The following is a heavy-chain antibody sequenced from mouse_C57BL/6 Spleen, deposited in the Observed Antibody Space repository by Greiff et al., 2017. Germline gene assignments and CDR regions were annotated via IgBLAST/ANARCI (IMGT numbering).Heavy chain of an antibody. CDR2: IWTGGGT. Sequence: VKLMESGPGLVAPSQSLSITCTVSGFSLTSYAISWVRQPPGKGLEWLGVIWTGGGTNYNSALKSRLSISKDNSKSKVFLKMNSLQTDDTARYYCARSLYGSSYDYAMDYWGQGTSVTVSS. D-gene: IGHD1-1*01. CDR1: GFSLTSYA. J-gene: IGHJ4*01. CDR3: ARSLYGSSYDYAMDY. V-gene: IGHV2-9-1*01.